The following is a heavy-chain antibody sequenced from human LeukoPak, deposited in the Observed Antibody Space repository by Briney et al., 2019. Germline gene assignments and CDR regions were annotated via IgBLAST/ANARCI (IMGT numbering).Heavy chain of an antibody. V-gene: IGHV3-23*01. CDR3: AKGVGSSSWTDAFDI. J-gene: IGHJ3*02. CDR1: GFTFSSYA. CDR2: ISGSGGST. Sequence: GGSLRLSCAASGFTFSSYAMSWVRQAPGKGLEWVSAISGSGGSTYYADSVKGRFTISRDNSKNTLYLQMNSQRAEDTAVYYCAKGVGSSSWTDAFDIWGQGTMVTVSS. D-gene: IGHD6-13*01.